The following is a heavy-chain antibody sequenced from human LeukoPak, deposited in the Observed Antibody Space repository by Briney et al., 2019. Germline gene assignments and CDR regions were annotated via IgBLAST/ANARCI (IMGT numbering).Heavy chain of an antibody. Sequence: VASVKVSCKASGGTFSSYAISWVRQAPGQGLEWMGGIIPIFGTANYAQKFQGRVTITTDESTSTAYMELSSLRSEDTAVYYCARGSGQLRDLFDYWGQGTLVTVSS. CDR1: GGTFSSYA. D-gene: IGHD2-2*01. V-gene: IGHV1-69*05. CDR3: ARGSGQLRDLFDY. CDR2: IIPIFGTA. J-gene: IGHJ4*02.